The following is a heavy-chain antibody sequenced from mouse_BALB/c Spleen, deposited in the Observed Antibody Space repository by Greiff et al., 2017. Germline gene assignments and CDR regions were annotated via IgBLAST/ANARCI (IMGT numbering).Heavy chain of an antibody. V-gene: IGHV1S22*01. J-gene: IGHJ1*01. CDR3: TRGAYYSYWYFDV. CDR2: IYPGSGST. CDR1: GYTFTSYW. Sequence: LQQPGSELVRPGASVKLSCKASGYTFTSYWMHWVKQRPGQGLEWIGNIYPGSGSTNYDEKFKSKATLTVDTSSSTAYMQLSSLTAEDSAVYYCTRGAYYSYWYFDVWGAGTTVTVSS. D-gene: IGHD2-12*01.